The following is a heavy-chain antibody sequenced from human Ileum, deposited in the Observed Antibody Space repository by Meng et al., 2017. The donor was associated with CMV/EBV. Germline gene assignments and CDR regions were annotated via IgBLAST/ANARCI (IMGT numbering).Heavy chain of an antibody. CDR2: INHSGST. J-gene: IGHJ4*02. D-gene: IGHD3-3*01. Sequence: SFSGYYWSWIRQPPGQGLEWIGEINHSGSTNYNPSLKSRVTISVDTSKNQFSLKLSSVTAADTAVYYCARVGQYDFWSGYSRDFDYWGQGTLVTVSS. V-gene: IGHV4-34*01. CDR1: SFSGYY. CDR3: ARVGQYDFWSGYSRDFDY.